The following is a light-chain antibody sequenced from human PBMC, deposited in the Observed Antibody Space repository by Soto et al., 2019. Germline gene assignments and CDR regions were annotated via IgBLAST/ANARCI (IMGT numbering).Light chain of an antibody. CDR3: QQRKNWHPH. J-gene: IGKJ4*01. CDR2: DAS. Sequence: LLTQSPATLSVSPGQRVTLSCRASQSISSYLAWYQHRPGQPSRLLIYDASNRATGIPARFSGSGSGPDFTLTFSRHEPEDFALYFCQQRKNWHPHFGRGTKVE. CDR1: QSISSY. V-gene: IGKV3-11*01.